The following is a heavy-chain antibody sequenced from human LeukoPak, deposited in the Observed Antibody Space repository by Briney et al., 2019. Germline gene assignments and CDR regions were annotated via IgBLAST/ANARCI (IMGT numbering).Heavy chain of an antibody. CDR2: INHSGST. D-gene: IGHD1-14*01. CDR1: GGSFSGYY. J-gene: IGHJ4*02. CDR3: ARGRNLLSH. Sequence: SETLSLTCAVYGGSFSGYYWSWIRQPPGKGLEWIGEINHSGSTNYNPSLKSRVTISVDTSKNQFSLKLSSVTAAGTAVYYCARGRNLLSHWGQGTLVTVSS. V-gene: IGHV4-34*01.